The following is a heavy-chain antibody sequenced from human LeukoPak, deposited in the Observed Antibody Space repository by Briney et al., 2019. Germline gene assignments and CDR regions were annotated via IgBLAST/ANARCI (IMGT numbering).Heavy chain of an antibody. CDR1: GGSFSDYY. V-gene: IGHV4-34*12. CDR3: ARQEYSGYNPGDY. D-gene: IGHD5-12*01. Sequence: SETLSLNCAVYGGSFSDYYWSWIRQPPGKGLEWIGEIIHSGSTNYNPSLKSRVTISVDTSKNQFSLKLSSVTAADTAVYYCARQEYSGYNPGDYWGQGTLVTVSS. J-gene: IGHJ4*02. CDR2: IIHSGST.